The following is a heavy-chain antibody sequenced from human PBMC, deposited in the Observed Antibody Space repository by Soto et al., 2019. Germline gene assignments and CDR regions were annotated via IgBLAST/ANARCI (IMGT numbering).Heavy chain of an antibody. J-gene: IGHJ4*02. CDR3: AKNLPRTGRFDY. CDR2: IDYSGKT. V-gene: IGHV4-39*01. Sequence: SETLSLTCSLSGASITSTTYFWSWIRQPPGKGREWVGSIDYSGKTHYNPSLKSRATISVDRSRNQFSLQVSSVTAADTAVYYCAKNLPRTGRFDYWGQGTVVTVS. CDR1: GASITSTTYF.